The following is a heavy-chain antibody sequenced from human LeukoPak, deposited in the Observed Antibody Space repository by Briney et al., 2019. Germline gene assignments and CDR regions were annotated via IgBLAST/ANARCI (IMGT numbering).Heavy chain of an antibody. J-gene: IGHJ4*02. CDR3: ARAGFTFLSGYYTGFDY. CDR2: IYYSGST. D-gene: IGHD3-3*01. V-gene: IGHV4-59*01. Sequence: SETLSLTCTVSGGSISSYYWSWIRQPPGKGLEWIGYIYYSGSTNYNPSLKSRVTISVDTSKNQFSLKLSSVTAADTAVYYCARAGFTFLSGYYTGFDYWGQGTLVTVSS. CDR1: GGSISSYY.